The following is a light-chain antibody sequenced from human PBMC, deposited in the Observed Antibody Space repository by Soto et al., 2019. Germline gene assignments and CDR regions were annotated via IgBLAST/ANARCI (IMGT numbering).Light chain of an antibody. CDR2: DVS. Sequence: QSVLTQPPSASGSPGQPVTISCTGTSSDVGGYNYVSWYQQHPGKAPKLMIYDVSKRPSGVPDRFSGSKSGNTASLTISGLRAEDEADYYCCSYAGTYSYVFGTGTKLTVL. J-gene: IGLJ1*01. V-gene: IGLV2-11*01. CDR1: SSDVGGYNY. CDR3: CSYAGTYSYV.